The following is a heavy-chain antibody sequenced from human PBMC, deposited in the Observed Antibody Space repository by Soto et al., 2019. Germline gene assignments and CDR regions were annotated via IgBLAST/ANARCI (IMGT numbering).Heavy chain of an antibody. D-gene: IGHD2-21*01. Sequence: GGSLRLSCAASGFTFSVYTMNWVRQAPGKGLEWVAVIGNSGDGTHYADSVKGRFTISRDNSKNTLYLQMESLRAEDTAVYYCVKDVWDYWGQGVLVTVSS. V-gene: IGHV3-23*01. J-gene: IGHJ4*02. CDR3: VKDVWDY. CDR1: GFTFSVYT. CDR2: IGNSGDGT.